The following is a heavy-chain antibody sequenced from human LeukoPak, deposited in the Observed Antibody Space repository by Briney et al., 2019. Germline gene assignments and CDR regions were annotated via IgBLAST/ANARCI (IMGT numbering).Heavy chain of an antibody. Sequence: GGSLRLSCAASGFTFNSYWMSWVRQAPGKGLEWVANIKEDGSEKYYVDSVRGRFTISRDNAQNSLYLQMNSLRAEDTAVYYCARDGRQWLVTRSFDYWGQGTLVTVSS. CDR1: GFTFNSYW. V-gene: IGHV3-7*01. CDR2: IKEDGSEK. D-gene: IGHD6-19*01. CDR3: ARDGRQWLVTRSFDY. J-gene: IGHJ4*02.